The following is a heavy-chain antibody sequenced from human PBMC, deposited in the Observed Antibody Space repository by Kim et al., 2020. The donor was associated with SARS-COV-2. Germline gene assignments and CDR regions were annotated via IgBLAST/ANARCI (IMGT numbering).Heavy chain of an antibody. CDR2: INGGGIST. V-gene: IGHV3-74*01. J-gene: IGHJ6*02. CDR3: ARGGYYSYNGMDV. CDR1: GFTFSSYW. Sequence: GGSLRLSCAASGFTFSSYWMHWVRQAPGKGLVWVSRINGGGISTNYADSVKGRFTISRENDKNTLYLQMNSLRAEDTAVYYCARGGYYSYNGMDVWGQGT.